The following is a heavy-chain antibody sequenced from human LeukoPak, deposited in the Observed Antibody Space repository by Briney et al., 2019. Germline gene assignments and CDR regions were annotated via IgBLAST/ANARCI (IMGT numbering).Heavy chain of an antibody. J-gene: IGHJ4*02. CDR3: AKDIEAAGLFLDY. CDR1: GFTFSDYH. V-gene: IGHV3-11*04. D-gene: IGHD6-13*01. Sequence: GGSLRLSCAASGFTFSDYHMAWIRQAPGKGLQWVSYISNGGDIYYADSVKGRFTISRDNAKNSLYLQMNSLRAEETALYYCAKDIEAAGLFLDYWGQGTLVIVSP. CDR2: ISNGGDI.